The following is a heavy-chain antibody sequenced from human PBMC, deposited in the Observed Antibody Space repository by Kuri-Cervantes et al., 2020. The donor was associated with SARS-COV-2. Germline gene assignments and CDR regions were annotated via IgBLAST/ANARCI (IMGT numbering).Heavy chain of an antibody. J-gene: IGHJ3*02. CDR1: GGSISSSSYY. V-gene: IGHV4-39*07. CDR3: ARALKGQIDAFDI. Sequence: GSLRLSCTVSGGSISSSSYYWGWIRQPPGKGLEWIGSIYYSGSTYYNPSLKSRVTISVDTSMTQFSLKLSSVTAADTAVYYCARALKGQIDAFDIWGQGTMVTVSS. CDR2: IYYSGST.